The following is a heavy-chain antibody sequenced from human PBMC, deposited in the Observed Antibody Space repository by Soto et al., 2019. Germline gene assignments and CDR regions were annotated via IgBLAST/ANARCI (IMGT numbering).Heavy chain of an antibody. Sequence: SETLSLTCTVSGGSISDYYWSWFRQAPGKGLDWIGYVYYSGSTNYNPSLQSRVTMSVDTSKNQFSLKLSSVTAADTAVYYCARGMAEEQIFYYFDYWGQGALVTVSS. CDR1: GGSISDYY. D-gene: IGHD3-9*01. V-gene: IGHV4-59*08. CDR2: VYYSGST. J-gene: IGHJ4*02. CDR3: ARGMAEEQIFYYFDY.